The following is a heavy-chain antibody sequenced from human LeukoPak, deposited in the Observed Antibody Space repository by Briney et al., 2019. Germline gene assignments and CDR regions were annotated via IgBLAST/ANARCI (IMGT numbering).Heavy chain of an antibody. CDR2: IYYGGTT. D-gene: IGHD3-16*02. V-gene: IGHV4-30-4*01. CDR1: GGSVSSGDYY. J-gene: IGHJ4*02. CDR3: ARDRRDFVWGTSRYNYFDS. Sequence: PSETLSLTCTVSGGSVSSGDYYWSWIRQPPGKGLEWIGYIYYGGTTYYNPSLKSRVFISVDKSKNQFSLKLSSATAADTAVYYCARDRRDFVWGTSRYNYFDSWGQGTLVTVSS.